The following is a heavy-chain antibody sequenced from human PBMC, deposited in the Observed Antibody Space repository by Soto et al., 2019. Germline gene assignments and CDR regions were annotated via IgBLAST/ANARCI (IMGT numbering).Heavy chain of an antibody. D-gene: IGHD3-16*01. CDR2: IYFNGTT. V-gene: IGHV4-59*01. J-gene: IGHJ4*02. Sequence: PSETLSLTCSVSGVTLSGYYWSWIRQTPGKTVEWIGCIYFNGTTNYNPSLKSRVTISLDMSKNQFSLKLRSVTATDTAVYHCARGRGTHKFWGRGALVPVSS. CDR1: GVTLSGYY. CDR3: ARGRGTHKF.